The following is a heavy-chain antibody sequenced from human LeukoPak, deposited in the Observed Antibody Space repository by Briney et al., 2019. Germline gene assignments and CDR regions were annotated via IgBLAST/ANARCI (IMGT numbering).Heavy chain of an antibody. Sequence: SETLSLTCTVSGYSISSGYYWGWIRQPPGKGLEWIGSIYHSGSTYYNPSLKSRVTISVDTSKNQFSLKLSSVTAADTAVYYCASLYYYDSAPFDPWGQGTLVTVSS. CDR2: IYHSGST. CDR1: GYSISSGYY. CDR3: ASLYYYDSAPFDP. D-gene: IGHD3-22*01. J-gene: IGHJ5*02. V-gene: IGHV4-38-2*02.